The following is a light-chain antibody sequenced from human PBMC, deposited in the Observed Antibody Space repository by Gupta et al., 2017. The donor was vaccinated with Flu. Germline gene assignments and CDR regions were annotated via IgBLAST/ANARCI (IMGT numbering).Light chain of an antibody. J-gene: IGKJ2*02. V-gene: IGKV1-39*01. CDR1: QSISSY. Sequence: IPMTPSPSSLSASVGDRVTITCRASQSISSYLNWYQQKPGKAPKLLIYAASSLQSGVPSRFSGSGSGTDFTLTISSLQPEDIATYYCQQSDSTPRTFGHGTKLEIK. CDR2: AAS. CDR3: QQSDSTPRT.